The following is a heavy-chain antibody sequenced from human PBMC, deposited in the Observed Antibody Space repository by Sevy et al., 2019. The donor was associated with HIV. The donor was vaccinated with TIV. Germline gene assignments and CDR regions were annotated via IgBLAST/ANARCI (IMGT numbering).Heavy chain of an antibody. Sequence: GGSLRLSCAASGFTFSSYAMHWVRQAPGKGLEWVAVISYDGSNKYYADSVKGRFTISRDNSKNTLYLQMNSLRAEDTAVYYCARVKSGGRGATVIAYYYYGMDVCGQGTTVTVSS. D-gene: IGHD4-4*01. CDR1: GFTFSSYA. J-gene: IGHJ6*02. V-gene: IGHV3-30-3*01. CDR3: ARVKSGGRGATVIAYYYYGMDV. CDR2: ISYDGSNK.